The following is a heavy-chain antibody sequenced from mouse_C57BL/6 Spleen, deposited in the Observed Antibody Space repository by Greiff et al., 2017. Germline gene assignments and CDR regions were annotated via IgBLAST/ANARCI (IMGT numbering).Heavy chain of an antibody. Sequence: EVQGVESGGGLVQPGGSMKLSCVASGFTFSNYWMNWVRQSPEKGLEWVAQIRLKSDNYATHYAESVKGRFTISRDDSKSSVYLQMNNLRAEDTGIYYCTGGYYGSHYFDYWGQGTTLTVSS. CDR1: GFTFSNYW. CDR3: TGGYYGSHYFDY. D-gene: IGHD1-1*01. J-gene: IGHJ2*01. V-gene: IGHV6-3*01. CDR2: IRLKSDNYAT.